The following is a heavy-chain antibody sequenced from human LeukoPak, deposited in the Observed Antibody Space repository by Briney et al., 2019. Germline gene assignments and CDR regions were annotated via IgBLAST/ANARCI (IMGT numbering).Heavy chain of an antibody. CDR3: ARGGGYSRSRGVKYFDY. Sequence: ASVKVSCKASGYTFISYDINWVRQATGQGLEWMGWMNPNSGNTGYAQKFQGRVTMIRNTSISTAYMELSSLRSEDTAVYYCARGGGYSRSRGVKYFDYWGQGTLVTVSS. CDR1: GYTFISYD. D-gene: IGHD6-13*01. V-gene: IGHV1-8*01. J-gene: IGHJ4*02. CDR2: MNPNSGNT.